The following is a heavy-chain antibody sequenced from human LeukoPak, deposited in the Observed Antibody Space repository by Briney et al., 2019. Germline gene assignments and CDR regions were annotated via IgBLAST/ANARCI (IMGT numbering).Heavy chain of an antibody. V-gene: IGHV4-59*01. CDR2: IYDSGST. D-gene: IGHD3-3*01. J-gene: IGHJ6*04. CDR1: GGSISSYY. CDR3: ARYPDPNYEHYYYYYGMDV. Sequence: SGTLSLTCTVSGGSISSYYWSWVRQPPGKGLEWIGYIYDSGSTNYNPSLKSRVTISVDTSKNQFSLKLSSVTAADTAVYYCARYPDPNYEHYYYYYGMDVWGKGTTVTVSS.